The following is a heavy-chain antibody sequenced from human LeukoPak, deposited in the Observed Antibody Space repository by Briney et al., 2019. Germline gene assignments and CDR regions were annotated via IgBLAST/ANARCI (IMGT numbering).Heavy chain of an antibody. J-gene: IGHJ4*02. CDR2: ISGSGGRT. D-gene: IGHD3-22*01. V-gene: IGHV3-23*01. CDR3: AKDLGGYYFYFAY. CDR1: GFTFSTYA. Sequence: TGGSLRLSCAASGFTFSTYAMSWVRQAPGKGLEWVSTISGSGGRTYYEDSVKGRFTISRDKSKNTLYLQMNSLRAEDTAMYYCAKDLGGYYFYFAYWGQGTLVTVSS.